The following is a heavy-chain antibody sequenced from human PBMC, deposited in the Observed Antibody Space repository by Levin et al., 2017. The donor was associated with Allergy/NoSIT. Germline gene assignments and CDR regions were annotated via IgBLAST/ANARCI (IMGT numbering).Heavy chain of an antibody. CDR3: VRLAGRDIVVIPAASQDWFDP. CDR1: GYKFTSYW. J-gene: IGHJ5*02. V-gene: IGHV5-51*01. Sequence: GESLKISCEASGYKFTSYWIGWVRQMPGKGLEWMGIVYPSDSDTRYSPSFQGQVTISADKSVSTAYLHWSSLKASDTAMYYCVRLAGRDIVVIPAASQDWFDPWGQGTLVTVSS. D-gene: IGHD2-2*01. CDR2: VYPSDSDT.